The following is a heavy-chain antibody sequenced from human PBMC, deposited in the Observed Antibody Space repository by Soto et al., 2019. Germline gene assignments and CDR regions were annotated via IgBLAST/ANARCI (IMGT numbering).Heavy chain of an antibody. CDR3: ATDANEYLWEYYFDF. CDR2: ISHDGSNQ. D-gene: IGHD3-16*01. V-gene: IGHV3-30*03. Sequence: QSGGSLRLSCAASGFTFSTYGMHWVRQAPATGLEWVAFISHDGSNQYYADSMKGRFTISRDNSKNTLYLQMNSLRPDDTAVYYCATDANEYLWEYYFDFRGQGTLVTVSS. CDR1: GFTFSTYG. J-gene: IGHJ4*02.